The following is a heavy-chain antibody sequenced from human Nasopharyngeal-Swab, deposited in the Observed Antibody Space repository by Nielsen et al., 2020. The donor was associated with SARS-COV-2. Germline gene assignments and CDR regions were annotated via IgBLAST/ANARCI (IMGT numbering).Heavy chain of an antibody. Sequence: GWSLRLSCAASGFTFSSYNMNWVRQAPGKGLEWVSPISSSSSYIYYADSVKGRFTISRDNAKNSLYLQMNSLRAEDTAVYYCARGCVLTGPSCYYYGMDVWGQGTTVTVSS. CDR3: ARGCVLTGPSCYYYGMDV. V-gene: IGHV3-21*01. D-gene: IGHD3-9*01. J-gene: IGHJ6*02. CDR1: GFTFSSYN. CDR2: ISSSSSYI.